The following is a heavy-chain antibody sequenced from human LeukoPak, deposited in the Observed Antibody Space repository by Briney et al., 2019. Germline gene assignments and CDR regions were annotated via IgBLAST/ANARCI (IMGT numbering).Heavy chain of an antibody. Sequence: ASVKVSCKASGGTFSSLTINWVRQAPGQGLEWMGGIIPIFGRANYAQKFQGRVTITADDSTSTAYMELSSLRSEDTAVYYCADLVYCSSSSCYEPFNQAWGQGTLVTVSP. D-gene: IGHD2-2*01. J-gene: IGHJ4*02. CDR3: ADLVYCSSSSCYEPFNQA. CDR2: IIPIFGRA. V-gene: IGHV1-69*13. CDR1: GGTFSSLT.